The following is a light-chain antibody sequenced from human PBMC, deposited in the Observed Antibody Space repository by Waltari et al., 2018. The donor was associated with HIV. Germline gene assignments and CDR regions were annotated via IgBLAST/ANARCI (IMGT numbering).Light chain of an antibody. J-gene: IGLJ2*01. CDR1: DSDFGFYNF. V-gene: IGLV2-14*01. CDR2: EVD. CDR3: ASYTADDTVL. Sequence: SDLTQPASVSGFLGQSITISCTGADSDFGFYNFISWYQQQPGKVPKLLPYEVDTRASGVHGRFSGSKSGNTASLTISGLQVEDEGLYHCASYTADDTVLFGGGTTVTV.